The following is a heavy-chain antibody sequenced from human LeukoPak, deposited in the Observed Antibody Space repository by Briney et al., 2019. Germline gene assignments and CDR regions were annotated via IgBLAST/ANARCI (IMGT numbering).Heavy chain of an antibody. V-gene: IGHV3-7*01. Sequence: GGSLRLSCAASGFTFSSYWMSWVRQAPGKGLEWVANIKQDGSEKYYVDSVKGRFTISRDNAKNSLYLQMNSLRAEHTAVYYCAREGPTTVVADWFDPWGQGTLVTVSS. J-gene: IGHJ5*02. CDR3: AREGPTTVVADWFDP. D-gene: IGHD4-23*01. CDR2: IKQDGSEK. CDR1: GFTFSSYW.